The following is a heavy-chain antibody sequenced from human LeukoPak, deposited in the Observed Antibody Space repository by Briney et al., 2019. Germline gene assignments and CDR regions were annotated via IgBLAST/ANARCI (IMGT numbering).Heavy chain of an antibody. D-gene: IGHD3-9*01. J-gene: IGHJ4*02. V-gene: IGHV3-64*01. CDR3: ARVARGVLRYFDWLYPFDC. CDR1: GFTFSSYA. CDR2: ISSNGGST. Sequence: GGSLILSCAASGFTFSSYAMHWVRQAPGKGLEYVSAISSNGGSTYYANSVKGRFTISRDNSKNTLYLQMGSLRAEDMAVYYCARVARGVLRYFDWLYPFDCWGQGTLVTVSS.